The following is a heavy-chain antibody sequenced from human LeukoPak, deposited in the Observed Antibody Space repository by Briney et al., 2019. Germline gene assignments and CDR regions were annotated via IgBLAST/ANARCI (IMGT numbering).Heavy chain of an antibody. Sequence: PGGSLRLSCAASGFTLDEYAMHWVRQAAGKGLEWVSLIGWDGATKYADSVKDRFTISRDSSENSLFLQMDSLRAEDTAVYYCARLWGYGSGSYSDYWGQGTRVTVSS. CDR1: GFTLDEYA. J-gene: IGHJ4*02. CDR3: ARLWGYGSGSYSDY. D-gene: IGHD3-10*01. V-gene: IGHV3-43D*04. CDR2: IGWDGAT.